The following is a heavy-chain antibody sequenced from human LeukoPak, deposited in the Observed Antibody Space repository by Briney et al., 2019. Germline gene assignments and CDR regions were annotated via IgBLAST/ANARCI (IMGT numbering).Heavy chain of an antibody. J-gene: IGHJ4*02. D-gene: IGHD3-10*01. V-gene: IGHV3-53*01. CDR3: ARVWFGYFFQ. CDR1: GFDISYNY. Sequence: PGGSLRLSCVASGFDISYNYVGWVRQAPGKGLEWVSVIHTGGTTHYADSVKGRFTISKDNSNNTVYLQMNSERVEDTAVYYCARVWFGYFFQWGQGALVTVSS. CDR2: IHTGGTT.